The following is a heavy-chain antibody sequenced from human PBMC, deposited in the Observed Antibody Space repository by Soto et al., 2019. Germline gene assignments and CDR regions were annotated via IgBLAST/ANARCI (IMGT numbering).Heavy chain of an antibody. J-gene: IGHJ4*02. CDR3: TTDYYDSSGYYVFGY. CDR2: IKSKTDGGTT. CDR1: GFTFSVVW. V-gene: IGHV3-15*07. Sequence: GGSLRLSCAASGFTFSVVWMNWVHQAPGKGLEWVGRIKSKTDGGTTDYAAPVKGRFTISRDDSKNTLYLQMNSPKTEDTAVYYCTTDYYDSSGYYVFGYWGPGTLVTVSS. D-gene: IGHD3-22*01.